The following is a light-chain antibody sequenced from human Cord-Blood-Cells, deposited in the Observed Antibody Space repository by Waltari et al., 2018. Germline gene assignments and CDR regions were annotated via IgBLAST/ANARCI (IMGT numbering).Light chain of an antibody. Sequence: DIVMTQSPDSLAVSLAGRATINCKSSQRVLYSSNNKNYLALYQQKPGQPPKLLIYWASTRESGVPDRFSGSGSGTDFTLTISSLQAEDVAVYYCQQYYSTPFTFGPGTKVDIK. V-gene: IGKV4-1*01. CDR3: QQYYSTPFT. J-gene: IGKJ3*01. CDR2: WAS. CDR1: QRVLYSSNNKNY.